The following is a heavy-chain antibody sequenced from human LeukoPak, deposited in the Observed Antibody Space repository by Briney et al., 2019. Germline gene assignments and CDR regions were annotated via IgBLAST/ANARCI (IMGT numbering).Heavy chain of an antibody. CDR2: ISYDGSNK. CDR1: GFTFSSYA. V-gene: IGHV3-30-3*01. CDR3: ARGGVYYYYYMDV. J-gene: IGHJ6*03. Sequence: GGSLRLSCAASGFTFSSYAMHWVRQAPGKGLEWVAVISYDGSNKYYADSVKGRFTISRDNSKNTLYLQMNSLRAEDTAVYYCARGGVYYYYYMDVWGKGTTVTVSS.